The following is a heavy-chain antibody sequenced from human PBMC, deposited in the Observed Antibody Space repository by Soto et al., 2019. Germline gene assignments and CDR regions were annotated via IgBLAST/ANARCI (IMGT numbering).Heavy chain of an antibody. CDR3: ARGWETVGATTPFAY. CDR2: IIPMFGTP. Sequence: ASVKVSCKASGGTFSNYAISWVRQAPGQGLEWMGGIIPMFGTPNYAQRFQGRVTITADKSTSTASMEVRNLKSDDTAVYYCARGWETVGATTPFAYWGQGTLVTVS. D-gene: IGHD1-26*01. CDR1: GGTFSNYA. J-gene: IGHJ4*02. V-gene: IGHV1-69*06.